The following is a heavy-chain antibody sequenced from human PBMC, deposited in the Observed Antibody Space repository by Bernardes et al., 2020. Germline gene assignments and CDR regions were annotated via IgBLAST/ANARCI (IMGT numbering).Heavy chain of an antibody. Sequence: GGSLRLSCAASGFTFSSYAMNWVRQAPGKGLEWVSYITTVSSSTYYADSVKGRFTISRDNAKNSLYLQMNNLRAEDTAVYYCAKGRGHTDFDYWGQGTLDTVSS. V-gene: IGHV3-48*01. J-gene: IGHJ4*02. CDR1: GFTFSSYA. CDR2: ITTVSSST. CDR3: AKGRGHTDFDY.